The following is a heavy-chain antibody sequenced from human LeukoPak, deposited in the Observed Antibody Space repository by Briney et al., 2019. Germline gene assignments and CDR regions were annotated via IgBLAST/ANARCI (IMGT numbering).Heavy chain of an antibody. CDR1: GFTFSSYA. J-gene: IGHJ4*02. Sequence: QPGRSLRLSCAASGFTFSSYAMHWARQAPGKGLEWVAVISYDGSNKYYADSVKGRFTISRDNSKNTLYLQMNSLRAEDTAVYYCARSDSSGWYDYWGQGTLVTVSS. V-gene: IGHV3-30*04. CDR3: ARSDSSGWYDY. CDR2: ISYDGSNK. D-gene: IGHD6-19*01.